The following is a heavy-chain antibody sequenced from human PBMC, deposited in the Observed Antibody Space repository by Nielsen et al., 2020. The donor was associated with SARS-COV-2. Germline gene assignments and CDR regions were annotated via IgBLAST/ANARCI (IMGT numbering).Heavy chain of an antibody. V-gene: IGHV3-33*01. J-gene: IGHJ4*02. D-gene: IGHD2-2*01. CDR1: GFTFSSYG. CDR3: ARETLDHTSSFIDF. CDR2: IWYDGSNK. Sequence: GESLKISCAASGFTFSSYGMHWVRQAPGKGLEWVAVIWYDGSNKYYADSVKGRFTISRDNSKNTIYLQMNSLKVEDTAVYFCARETLDHTSSFIDFWGQGTPVTVSS.